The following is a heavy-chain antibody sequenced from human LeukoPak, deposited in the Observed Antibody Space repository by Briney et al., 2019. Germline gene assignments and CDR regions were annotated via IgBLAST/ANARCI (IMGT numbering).Heavy chain of an antibody. D-gene: IGHD3-22*01. V-gene: IGHV4-4*09. CDR3: ARMSYYYDSSGYYYWFDP. CDR2: IYTSGST. J-gene: IGHJ5*02. CDR1: GGSISSYY. Sequence: SETLSLTCTVSGGSISSYYWSWIRQPPGKGLEWIGYIYTSGSTNYNPSLKSRVTISVDMSKNQFSLKLSSATAADTAVYYCARMSYYYDSSGYYYWFDPWGQGTLVTVSS.